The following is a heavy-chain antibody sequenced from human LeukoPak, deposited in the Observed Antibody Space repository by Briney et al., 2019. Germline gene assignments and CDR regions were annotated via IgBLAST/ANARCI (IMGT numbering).Heavy chain of an antibody. D-gene: IGHD3-3*01. CDR2: INHSGST. CDR1: GRSFSGYY. J-gene: IGHJ4*02. V-gene: IGHV4-34*01. Sequence: KSSETLSLTCAVYGRSFSGYYWSWIRQPPGKGLEWIGEINHSGSTNYNPSLKSRVTISVDTSKNQFSLKLSSVTAADTAVYYCAREEYDFWSGYSDYWGQGTVVTVSS. CDR3: AREEYDFWSGYSDY.